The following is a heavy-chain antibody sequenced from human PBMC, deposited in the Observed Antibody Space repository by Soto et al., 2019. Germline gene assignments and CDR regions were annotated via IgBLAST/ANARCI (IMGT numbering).Heavy chain of an antibody. CDR1: VFNFSIYA. CDR2: ISGSGGST. V-gene: IGHV3-23*01. J-gene: IGHJ4*02. CDR3: AKVGAADGTRHFDY. D-gene: IGHD6-13*01. Sequence: WRSLLLACASSVFNFSIYAMSWVRQAPGKGLEWVSAISGSGGSTYYADSVKGRFTISRDNSKNTLYLQMNSVRAEDTAVYYCAKVGAADGTRHFDYWGQGTLVTVSS.